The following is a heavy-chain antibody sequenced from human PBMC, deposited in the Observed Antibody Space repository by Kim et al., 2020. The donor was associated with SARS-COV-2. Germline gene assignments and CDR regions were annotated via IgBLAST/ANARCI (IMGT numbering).Heavy chain of an antibody. CDR1: GYTFTGYY. J-gene: IGHJ3*02. Sequence: ASVKVSCKASGYTFTGYYMHWVRQAPGQGLEWMGWINPNSGGTNYAQKFQGRVTMTRDTSISTAYMELSRLRSDDTAVYYCARVKNIVVVPAPGYYDFWSGPGAFDIWGQGTMVTVSS. D-gene: IGHD3-3*01. CDR2: INPNSGGT. CDR3: ARVKNIVVVPAPGYYDFWSGPGAFDI. V-gene: IGHV1-2*02.